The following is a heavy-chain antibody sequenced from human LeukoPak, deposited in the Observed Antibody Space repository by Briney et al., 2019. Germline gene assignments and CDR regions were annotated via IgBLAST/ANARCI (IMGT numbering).Heavy chain of an antibody. J-gene: IGHJ4*02. Sequence: GGSLRLSSAASGFTVSSNYMSWVRQAPGKGLEWVSVIYSGGSTYYADSVKGRFTISRDNSKNTLYLQMNSLRAEDTAVYYCARGLPFDYWGQGTLVTVSS. CDR3: ARGLPFDY. V-gene: IGHV3-53*01. CDR1: GFTVSSNY. CDR2: IYSGGST.